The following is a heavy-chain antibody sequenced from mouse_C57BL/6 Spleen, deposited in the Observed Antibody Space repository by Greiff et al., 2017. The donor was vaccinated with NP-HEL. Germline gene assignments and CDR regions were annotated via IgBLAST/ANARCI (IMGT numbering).Heavy chain of an antibody. V-gene: IGHV3-6*01. Sequence: EVKLQESGPGLVKPSQSLSLTCSVTGYSITSGYYWNWIRQFPGNQLEWMGYISYDGSNNYNPSLKNRISITRDTSKNQFFLKLNSVTTEDTATYDCARDQVYGNVFDYWGQGTTLTVSS. CDR3: ARDQVYGNVFDY. D-gene: IGHD2-10*02. CDR2: ISYDGSN. CDR1: GYSITSGYY. J-gene: IGHJ2*01.